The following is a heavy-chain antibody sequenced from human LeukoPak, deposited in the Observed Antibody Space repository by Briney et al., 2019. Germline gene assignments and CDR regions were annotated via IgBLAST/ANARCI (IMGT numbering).Heavy chain of an antibody. CDR3: ASGLGATMIFDY. CDR2: ISYDGSNK. Sequence: GGSLRLSCAASGFTFSSYDMHWVRQAPGKGLEWVSVISYDGSNKYYADSVKGRFTISRDNSKNTLYLQMNSLRAEDTAVYYCASGLGATMIFDYWGQGTLVTVSS. CDR1: GFTFSSYD. V-gene: IGHV3-30-3*01. J-gene: IGHJ4*02. D-gene: IGHD1-26*01.